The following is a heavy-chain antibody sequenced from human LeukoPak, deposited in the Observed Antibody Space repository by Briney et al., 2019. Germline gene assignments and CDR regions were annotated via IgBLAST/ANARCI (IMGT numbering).Heavy chain of an antibody. CDR3: ARDGSGSYYDRGWFDP. CDR2: MNPNSGNT. Sequence: ASVKVSCKASAYTFTSYNINWVRQATGQGLEWMGWMNPNSGNTGYAQKFQGRVTMTRNTSISTAYMELSSLTSEDTAVYYCARDGSGSYYDRGWFDPWGQGTLVTVSS. CDR1: AYTFTSYN. D-gene: IGHD3-10*01. J-gene: IGHJ5*02. V-gene: IGHV1-8*01.